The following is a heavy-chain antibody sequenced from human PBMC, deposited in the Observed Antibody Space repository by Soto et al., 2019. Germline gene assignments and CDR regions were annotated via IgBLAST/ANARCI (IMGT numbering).Heavy chain of an antibody. V-gene: IGHV3-23*01. Sequence: EVQLLESGGGLVQPGGSLRLSCAASGFTFSSYAMSWVRQAPGKGLEWVSAISGSGVSTYYADSVKGRFTISRDNSKNTLYLQMNSLRAEDTAVYYCAKDRAQAFYYFDYWGQGTLVTVSS. CDR2: ISGSGVST. CDR3: AKDRAQAFYYFDY. CDR1: GFTFSSYA. D-gene: IGHD3-3*01. J-gene: IGHJ4*02.